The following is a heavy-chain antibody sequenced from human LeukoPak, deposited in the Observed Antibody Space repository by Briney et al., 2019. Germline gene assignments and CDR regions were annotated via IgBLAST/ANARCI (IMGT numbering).Heavy chain of an antibody. CDR2: IYYSGST. CDR3: ARGVNSGADTAMVRFDY. V-gene: IGHV4-31*03. D-gene: IGHD5-18*01. CDR1: GGSISSGGYY. Sequence: PSETLSLTCTVSGGSISSGGYYWSWIRQHPGKGLEWIGYIYYSGSTNYNPSLKSRVTISVDTSKNQFSLKLSSVTAADTAVYYCARGVNSGADTAMVRFDYWGQGTLVTVSS. J-gene: IGHJ4*02.